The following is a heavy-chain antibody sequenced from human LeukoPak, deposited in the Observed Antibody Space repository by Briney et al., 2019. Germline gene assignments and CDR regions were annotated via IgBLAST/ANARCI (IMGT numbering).Heavy chain of an antibody. CDR1: GFTFSSYN. J-gene: IGHJ4*02. CDR3: ASGVNYFDY. V-gene: IGHV3-21*01. D-gene: IGHD3-3*01. Sequence: GGSLTLPCAASGFTFSSYNMKWVRQAPGKGLEWVSSISSRSSYIFYADSVKGRFTISRDNAKKSLYLQMNSLRAEDTAVYYCASGVNYFDYWGQGTLVTVSS. CDR2: ISSRSSYI.